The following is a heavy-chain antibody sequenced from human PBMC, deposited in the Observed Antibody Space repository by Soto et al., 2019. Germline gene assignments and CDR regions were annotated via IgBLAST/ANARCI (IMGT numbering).Heavy chain of an antibody. D-gene: IGHD5-18*01. CDR1: GFTFSSYS. CDR3: ARGDGGGGYSYGYYYYYYCMDV. V-gene: IGHV3-21*01. J-gene: IGHJ6*02. Sequence: LRLSCAASGFTFSSYSMNWVRQAPGKGLEWVSSISSSSSYIYYADSVKGRFTISRDNAKNSLYLQMNSLRAEDTAVYYCARGDGGGGYSYGYYYYYYCMDVWCQGTTVTVSS. CDR2: ISSSSSYI.